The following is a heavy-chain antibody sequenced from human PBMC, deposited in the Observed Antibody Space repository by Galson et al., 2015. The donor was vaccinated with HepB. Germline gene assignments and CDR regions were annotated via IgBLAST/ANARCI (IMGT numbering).Heavy chain of an antibody. Sequence: SLRLSCAASTFIFSTYSMDWVRQAPGKGLEWVSYISSSSTTIYYADSVKGRFTISRDNAKNSLYLQMNSLRVEDTAVFYCATEFEGYWGRGTLVTVSS. D-gene: IGHD3-9*01. V-gene: IGHV3-48*04. CDR2: ISSSSTTI. J-gene: IGHJ4*02. CDR1: TFIFSTYS. CDR3: ATEFEGY.